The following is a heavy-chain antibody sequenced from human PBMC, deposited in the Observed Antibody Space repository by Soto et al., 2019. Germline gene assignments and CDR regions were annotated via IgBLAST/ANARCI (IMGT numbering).Heavy chain of an antibody. CDR2: ISYDGSNK. CDR1: GFSISSYA. CDR3: ARDAFITMIVANYFDY. Sequence: GGSLRLSCAASGFSISSYAMHWVRQAPGKGLEWVAVISYDGSNKYYADSVKGRFTISRDNSKNTLYLQMNSLRAEDTAVYYCARDAFITMIVANYFDYWGQGTLVTGSS. V-gene: IGHV3-30-3*01. D-gene: IGHD3-22*01. J-gene: IGHJ4*02.